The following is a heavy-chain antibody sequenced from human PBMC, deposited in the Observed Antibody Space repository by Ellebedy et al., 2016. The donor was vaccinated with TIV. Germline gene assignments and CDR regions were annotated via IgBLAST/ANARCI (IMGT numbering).Heavy chain of an antibody. CDR3: ARVGRNWNDGGVNAFDI. Sequence: SETLSLXXAVYGGSFSGYYWSWIRLPPGKGLEWIGEINHSGITNYIPSLKSRVTISVDTPKNHFSLKLSSVTAADTAVYYCARVGRNWNDGGVNAFDIWGQGTMVTVSS. J-gene: IGHJ3*02. CDR2: INHSGIT. D-gene: IGHD1-1*01. CDR1: GGSFSGYY. V-gene: IGHV4-34*01.